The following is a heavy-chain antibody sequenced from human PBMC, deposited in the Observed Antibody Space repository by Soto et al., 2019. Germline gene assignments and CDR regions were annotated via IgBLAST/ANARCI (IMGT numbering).Heavy chain of an antibody. CDR1: GFIFSTYA. Sequence: GGSLRLSCAASGFIFSTYAMHWVRQAPGEGLEWVAAIWYDGSEKYYTDSVKGRFTISRDNAKNTLYLQMNSLRVDDTAIYFCARGPRGVYGNDYWGQGALVTVS. CDR2: IWYDGSEK. D-gene: IGHD2-8*02. CDR3: ARGPRGVYGNDY. J-gene: IGHJ4*02. V-gene: IGHV3-33*03.